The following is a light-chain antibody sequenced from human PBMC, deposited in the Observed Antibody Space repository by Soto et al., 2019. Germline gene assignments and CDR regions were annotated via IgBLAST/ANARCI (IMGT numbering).Light chain of an antibody. CDR2: DAS. J-gene: IGKJ2*01. Sequence: EIVLTQSPATLSLSPGERATLSCRASQSVSSYLAWYQQKPGQAPRLLIYDASNRATSIPATFSGSGSGTDFTLTTSSLEPEDFAVYYCEQRSNWPMYTFGQGTKLEIK. CDR3: EQRSNWPMYT. CDR1: QSVSSY. V-gene: IGKV3-11*01.